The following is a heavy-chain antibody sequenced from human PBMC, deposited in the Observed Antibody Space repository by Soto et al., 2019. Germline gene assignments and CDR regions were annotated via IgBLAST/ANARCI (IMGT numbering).Heavy chain of an antibody. CDR2: IIPIFGTA. Sequence: GASVKVSCKASGGTFSSYAISWVRQAPGQGXEWMGGIIPIFGTANYAQKFQGRVTITADGSTSTAYMELSSLRSEDTAVYYCARDYYDFWSGPASGWFDPWGQGTLVTVSS. D-gene: IGHD3-3*01. CDR1: GGTFSSYA. J-gene: IGHJ5*02. V-gene: IGHV1-69*13. CDR3: ARDYYDFWSGPASGWFDP.